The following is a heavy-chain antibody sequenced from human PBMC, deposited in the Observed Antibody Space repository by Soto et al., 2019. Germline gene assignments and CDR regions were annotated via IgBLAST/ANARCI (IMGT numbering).Heavy chain of an antibody. D-gene: IGHD2-15*01. CDR1: GFTFSSYS. CDR3: ARDLEYCSGGSCYYYGMDV. Sequence: GGSLRLSCAASGFTFSSYSMNWVRQAPGKGLEWVSSISSSSSYIYYADSVKGRFTISRDNAKNSLYLQMNSLRAEDTAVYYCARDLEYCSGGSCYYYGMDVWGQGTTVTVSS. CDR2: ISSSSSYI. V-gene: IGHV3-21*01. J-gene: IGHJ6*02.